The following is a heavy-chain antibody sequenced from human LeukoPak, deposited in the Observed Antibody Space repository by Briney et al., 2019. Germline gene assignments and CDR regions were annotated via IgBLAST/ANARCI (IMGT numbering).Heavy chain of an antibody. CDR2: ICGSGGCT. Sequence: GGSLRLSCAASGFTFSIYAMSWVRQAPGRGLEWVSGICGSGGCTYYADSVKGRFTISRDNSKNTLYLQMNSLRAEDTAVYYCASTPFYDYVWGSYRYRGLFDNWGQGTPVSVSS. D-gene: IGHD3-16*02. CDR3: ASTPFYDYVWGSYRYRGLFDN. V-gene: IGHV3-23*01. CDR1: GFTFSIYA. J-gene: IGHJ4*02.